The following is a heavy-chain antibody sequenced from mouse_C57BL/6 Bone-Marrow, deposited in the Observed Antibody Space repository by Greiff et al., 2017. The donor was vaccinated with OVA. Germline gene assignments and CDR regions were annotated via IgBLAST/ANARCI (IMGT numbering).Heavy chain of an antibody. Sequence: EVQLQESGGGLVKPGGSLKLSCAASGFTFSSYAMSWVRQTPEKRLEWVATISDGGSYTYYPDNVKGRFTISRDNAKNNLYLQMSHLKSEDTAMYYCARSGATRAWFAYWGQGTLVTVSA. CDR3: ARSGATRAWFAY. D-gene: IGHD3-1*01. J-gene: IGHJ3*01. CDR1: GFTFSSYA. CDR2: ISDGGSYT. V-gene: IGHV5-4*01.